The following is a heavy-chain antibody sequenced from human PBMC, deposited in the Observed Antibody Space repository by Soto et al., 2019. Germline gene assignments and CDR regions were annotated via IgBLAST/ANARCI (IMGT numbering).Heavy chain of an antibody. Sequence: GGSLRLSCAASGFTFSSYSMNWVRQAPGKGLEWVSSISSSSSYIYYADSVKGRFTISRDNANNSLYLQMNSLRAEDTVVYYCARDQVATIRYFDFWGQGTLVTFSS. D-gene: IGHD5-12*01. J-gene: IGHJ4*02. V-gene: IGHV3-21*01. CDR3: ARDQVATIRYFDF. CDR2: ISSSSSYI. CDR1: GFTFSSYS.